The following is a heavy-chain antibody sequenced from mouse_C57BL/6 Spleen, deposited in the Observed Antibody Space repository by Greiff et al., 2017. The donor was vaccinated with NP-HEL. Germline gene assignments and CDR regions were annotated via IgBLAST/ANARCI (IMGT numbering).Heavy chain of an antibody. J-gene: IGHJ4*01. Sequence: EVQRVESGGGLVQPGGSLKLSCAASGFTFSDYYMYWVRQTPEKRLEWVAYISNGGGSTYYPDTVKGRFTISRDNAKNTLYLQMSRLKSEDTAMYYCARRYGSTYAMDYWGQGTSVTVSS. V-gene: IGHV5-12*01. CDR2: ISNGGGST. D-gene: IGHD1-1*01. CDR1: GFTFSDYY. CDR3: ARRYGSTYAMDY.